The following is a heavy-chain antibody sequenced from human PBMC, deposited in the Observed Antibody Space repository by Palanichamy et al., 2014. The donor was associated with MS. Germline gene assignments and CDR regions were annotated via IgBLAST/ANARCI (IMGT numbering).Heavy chain of an antibody. J-gene: IGHJ4*02. D-gene: IGHD5-24*01. CDR3: ASGEKDGYNFDY. CDR2: IYSGGRT. Sequence: EVQLVESGGGLVQPGGSLRLSCTASGFTVSRNYMNWVRQAPGKGLEWVSDIYSGGRTSYADSVKGRFTISRDNSKNTLYLQMNSLRAEDTAVYYCASGEKDGYNFDYWGQGTLVTVS. V-gene: IGHV3-66*02. CDR1: GFTVSRNY.